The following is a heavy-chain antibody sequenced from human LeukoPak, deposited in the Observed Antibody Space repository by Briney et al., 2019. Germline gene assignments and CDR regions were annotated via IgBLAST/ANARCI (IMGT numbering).Heavy chain of an antibody. Sequence: GESLKISCKRSRYRFTRYWFAWARQMPGKGLEWMGIIYPGDSDTRYSPSFQGQVTISADKSISTAYLQWSSLKASDTAMYYYARLGSGWSRDWFDPWGQGTLVTVSS. CDR3: ARLGSGWSRDWFDP. CDR2: IYPGDSDT. CDR1: RYRFTRYW. V-gene: IGHV5-51*01. J-gene: IGHJ5*02. D-gene: IGHD6-19*01.